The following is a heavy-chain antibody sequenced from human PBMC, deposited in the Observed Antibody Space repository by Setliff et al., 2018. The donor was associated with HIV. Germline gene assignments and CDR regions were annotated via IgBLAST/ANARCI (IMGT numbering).Heavy chain of an antibody. Sequence: GASVKVSCKASRSTFNSHTINWVRQAPGQGLDRMGRIIPILGVANYAQRFQGKVTITADKSTSTAYMELTSLRFDDTAMYYCVRGVQSPPHYSYYYMDVWGEGTMVTVSS. CDR3: VRGVQSPPHYSYYYMDV. J-gene: IGHJ6*03. CDR2: IIPILGVA. CDR1: RSTFNSHT. V-gene: IGHV1-69*02. D-gene: IGHD3-3*01.